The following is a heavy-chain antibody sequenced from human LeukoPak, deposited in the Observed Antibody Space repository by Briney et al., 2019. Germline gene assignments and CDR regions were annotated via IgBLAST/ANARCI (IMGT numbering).Heavy chain of an antibody. D-gene: IGHD3-22*01. CDR2: VHHSGTA. J-gene: IGHJ3*02. CDR3: ASLGGYYESSSYSQLDAFDI. CDR1: NGSISNYF. Sequence: PSETLSLTCTVSNGSISNYFWSWIRQPPGKRLEWIGYVHHSGTANYNPSLMSRVNISIDTSEHRLSLKLSSVTAADTALYYCASLGGYYESSSYSQLDAFDIWGQGTMVTVSS. V-gene: IGHV4-59*01.